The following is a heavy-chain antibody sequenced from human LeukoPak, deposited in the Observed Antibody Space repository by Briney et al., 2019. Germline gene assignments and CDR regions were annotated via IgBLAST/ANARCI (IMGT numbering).Heavy chain of an antibody. V-gene: IGHV1-69*05. Sequence: ASVKVSCKASGGTFSNYAISWVRQAPGQGFEWLGGIIPMFGSAKYAQKFQGRVTITTDESTTTAHMDLISLISEDTAVYYCVRRQALRGRHRAFDPWGQGTLVTVSS. CDR1: GGTFSNYA. J-gene: IGHJ5*02. CDR2: IIPMFGSA. CDR3: VRRQALRGRHRAFDP. D-gene: IGHD6-25*01.